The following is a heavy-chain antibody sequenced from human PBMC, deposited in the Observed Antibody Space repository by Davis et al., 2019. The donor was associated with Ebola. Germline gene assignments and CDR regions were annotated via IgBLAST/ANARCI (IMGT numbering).Heavy chain of an antibody. CDR1: GYTFTSYY. D-gene: IGHD2-2*01. V-gene: IGHV1-46*01. CDR2: INPSGGST. CDR3: ARMDNIVVVPAGQEGWFDP. J-gene: IGHJ5*02. Sequence: AASVKVSCKASGYTFTSYYMHWVRQAPGQGLEWMGIINPSGGSTSYAQKFQGRVTITADESTSTAYMELSSLRSEDTAVYYCARMDNIVVVPAGQEGWFDPWGQGTLVTVSS.